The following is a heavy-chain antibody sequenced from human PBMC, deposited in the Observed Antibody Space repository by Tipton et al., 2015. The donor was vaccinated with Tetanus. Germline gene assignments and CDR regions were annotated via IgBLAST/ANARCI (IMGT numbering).Heavy chain of an antibody. Sequence: TLSLTCTVSGDSISRSGYFWGWIRQTPGQGLEWIGTIDNGGGTYYNPSLKSRLTISADTSKTQFSLTLTSVTAADTAIYYCARDFGDARTDYWGQGTLVTVSS. CDR2: IDNGGGT. V-gene: IGHV4-39*01. D-gene: IGHD4-17*01. CDR1: GDSISRSGYF. J-gene: IGHJ4*02. CDR3: ARDFGDARTDY.